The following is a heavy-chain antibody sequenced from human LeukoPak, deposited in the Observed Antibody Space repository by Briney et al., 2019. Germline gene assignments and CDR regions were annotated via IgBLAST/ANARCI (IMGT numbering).Heavy chain of an antibody. Sequence: GGSLRLSCAASGFTFSSYGMHWVRQAPGKGLEWVAFIRYDGSNKYYADSVKGRFTISRDNSKNTLYLQMNSLRAEDTAVYYCAKHVAYCGGDCILEDAFDIWGQGTMVTVSS. V-gene: IGHV3-30*02. CDR1: GFTFSSYG. CDR3: AKHVAYCGGDCILEDAFDI. CDR2: IRYDGSNK. J-gene: IGHJ3*02. D-gene: IGHD2-21*01.